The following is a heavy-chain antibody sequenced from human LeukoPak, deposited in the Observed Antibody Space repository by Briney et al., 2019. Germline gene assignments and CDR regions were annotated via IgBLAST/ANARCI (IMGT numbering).Heavy chain of an antibody. Sequence: LSGGSLRLSCAASGFSFSATWMHWVRQSPGKGLEWVSVIYSGGSTYYADSVKGRFTISRDNSKNTLYLQMNSLRAEDTAVYYCARERYCSSTSCQIAFDIWGQGTMVTVSS. CDR3: ARERYCSSTSCQIAFDI. J-gene: IGHJ3*02. V-gene: IGHV3-66*01. CDR1: GFSFSATW. D-gene: IGHD2-2*01. CDR2: IYSGGST.